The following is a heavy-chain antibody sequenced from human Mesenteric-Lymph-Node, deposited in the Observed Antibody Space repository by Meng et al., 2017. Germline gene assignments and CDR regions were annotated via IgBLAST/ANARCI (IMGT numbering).Heavy chain of an antibody. Sequence: GSLRLSCTVSGGSISSSSYYWGWIRQPPGKGLERIGSIYYSGSTYYNPSLKSRVTISVDTSKNQFSLKLSSVTAADTAVYYCAREYREPDYDILTGYYALDYWGQGTLVTVSS. V-gene: IGHV4-39*07. CDR2: IYYSGST. J-gene: IGHJ4*02. CDR3: AREYREPDYDILTGYYALDY. CDR1: GGSISSSSYY. D-gene: IGHD3-9*01.